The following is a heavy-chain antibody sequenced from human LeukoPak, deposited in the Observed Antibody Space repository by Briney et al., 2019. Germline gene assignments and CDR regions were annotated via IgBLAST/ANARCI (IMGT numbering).Heavy chain of an antibody. CDR1: GFTFSSYA. D-gene: IGHD3-22*01. Sequence: PGRSLSLSCAASGFTFSSYALSWVRQAPGKGLEWVSAISSSGGNTYYRDSVKGRFTISRDNSKNTLYLQMNSLRAEDTAVYDCANRRVDSSGFSDWGQGTLVTVSS. CDR3: ANRRVDSSGFSD. J-gene: IGHJ4*02. V-gene: IGHV3-23*01. CDR2: ISSSGGNT.